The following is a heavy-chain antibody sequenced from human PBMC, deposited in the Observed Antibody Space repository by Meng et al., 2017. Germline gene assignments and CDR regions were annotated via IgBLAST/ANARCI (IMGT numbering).Heavy chain of an antibody. Sequence: GESLKISCAASGFTFSSYAMHWVRQAPGKGLEWVAVISYDGSNKYYADSVKGRFTISRDNAKNSLYLQMNSLRAEDTAVYYCARDANLYCSSTSCYAGDYWGQGTLVTVSS. CDR2: ISYDGSNK. D-gene: IGHD2-2*01. J-gene: IGHJ4*02. CDR1: GFTFSSYA. V-gene: IGHV3-30*07. CDR3: ARDANLYCSSTSCYAGDY.